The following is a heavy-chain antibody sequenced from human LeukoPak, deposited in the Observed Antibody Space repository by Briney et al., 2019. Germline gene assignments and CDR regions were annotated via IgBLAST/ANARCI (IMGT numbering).Heavy chain of an antibody. CDR1: GYTFTSYG. D-gene: IGHD6-19*01. CDR2: ISAYNGNT. CDR3: ARDSDLGWAVAVTAPFDY. J-gene: IGHJ4*02. Sequence: ASVKVSCKASGYTFTSYGISWVRQAPGQGLEWMGWISAYNGNTNYPQKLQGRVTMTTDTSTSTAYMELRRLRSDDTAVYYCARDSDLGWAVAVTAPFDYWGQGTLVTVSS. V-gene: IGHV1-18*01.